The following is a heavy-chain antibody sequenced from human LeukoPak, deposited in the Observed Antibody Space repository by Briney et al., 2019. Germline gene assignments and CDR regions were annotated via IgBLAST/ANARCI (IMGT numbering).Heavy chain of an antibody. Sequence: GGSLRLSCAASGFTFRSFGMHLVRQARCKGVEWVAFIRFDGSNQYYADSVKGRFTISRDNSNNTLFLQMNSLRVDDTAVYFCAKGYGESHFDSWGQGTLVTVSS. CDR2: IRFDGSNQ. D-gene: IGHD4/OR15-4a*01. J-gene: IGHJ4*02. V-gene: IGHV3-30*02. CDR1: GFTFRSFG. CDR3: AKGYGESHFDS.